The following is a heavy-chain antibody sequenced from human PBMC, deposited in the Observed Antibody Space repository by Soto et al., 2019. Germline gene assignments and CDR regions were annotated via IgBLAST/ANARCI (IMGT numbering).Heavy chain of an antibody. CDR3: ARGAAAGILFDP. CDR2: IYYSGST. CDR1: GGSNSSYY. Sequence: SETLSLTCTASGGSNSSYYWSWIRQPPGKGLEWIGYIYYSGSTNYNPSLKSRATISVDTSKNQFSLKLSSVTAADTAVYYCARGAAAGILFDPWGQGTLVTVSS. J-gene: IGHJ5*02. V-gene: IGHV4-59*01. D-gene: IGHD6-13*01.